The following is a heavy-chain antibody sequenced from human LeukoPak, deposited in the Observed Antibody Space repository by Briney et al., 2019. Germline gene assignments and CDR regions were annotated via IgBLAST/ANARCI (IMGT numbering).Heavy chain of an antibody. Sequence: PGGSLRLSCAASGFTFDNHVMSWVRLAPGKGLEWVSSISASGGTTYYADSVKGRCTISRDNAKNTLSLQMDSLRAEDTAVYYCARDRYGYKFWFDPWGQGTLVTVSS. V-gene: IGHV3-23*01. CDR2: ISASGGTT. CDR3: ARDRYGYKFWFDP. CDR1: GFTFDNHV. J-gene: IGHJ5*02. D-gene: IGHD5-18*01.